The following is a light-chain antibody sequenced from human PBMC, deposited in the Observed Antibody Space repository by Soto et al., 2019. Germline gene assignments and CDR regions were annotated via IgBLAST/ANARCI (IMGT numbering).Light chain of an antibody. CDR3: QVWDSSSDHVV. J-gene: IGLJ2*01. Sequence: SYELTQPPSVSVAPGQTARIPCGGNNIGSKGVHWYQQSPGLAPVLVVYDDRDRPSGIPERFSGSNSGNTATLTISRVEAGDEADYYCQVWDSSSDHVVFGGGTKVPVL. CDR2: DDR. V-gene: IGLV3-21*02. CDR1: NIGSKG.